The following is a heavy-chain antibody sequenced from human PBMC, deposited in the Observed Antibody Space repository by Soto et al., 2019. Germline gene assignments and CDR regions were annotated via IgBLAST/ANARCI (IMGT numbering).Heavy chain of an antibody. V-gene: IGHV3-23*01. CDR1: GFTFSSYA. D-gene: IGHD3-10*01. CDR3: SKAMLRGVIYAFEY. Sequence: EVQLLESGGGLVQPGGSLRLSCAASGFTFSSYAMNWVRQAPGKGLEWVSAITGSGSTTYYADSVKGRFTISRDNSKITLYLQMDSLRVEDTAAYYCSKAMLRGVIYAFEYWAQGTLVTVPS. J-gene: IGHJ4*02. CDR2: ITGSGSTT.